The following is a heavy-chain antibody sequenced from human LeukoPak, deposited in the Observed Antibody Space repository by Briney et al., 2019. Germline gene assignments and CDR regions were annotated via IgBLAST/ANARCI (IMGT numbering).Heavy chain of an antibody. J-gene: IGHJ5*02. CDR2: ISGYNSKT. CDR3: ARPNHSSWYYYNTGWFDP. D-gene: IGHD6-13*01. V-gene: IGHV1-18*01. CDR1: GYSFTNYG. Sequence: ASVKVSCKTSGYSFTNYGITWVRQAPGQGLEWMGWISGYNSKTFYAQKFQGRVTMTRDTSISTAYMELSRLRSDDTAVYYCARPNHSSWYYYNTGWFDPWGQGTLVTVSS.